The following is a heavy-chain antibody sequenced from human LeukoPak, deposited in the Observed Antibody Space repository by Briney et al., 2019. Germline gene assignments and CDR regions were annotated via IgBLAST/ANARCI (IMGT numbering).Heavy chain of an antibody. J-gene: IGHJ6*03. CDR3: ARVSDGEEVGIQLWETLGYYYYYMDV. CDR2: ISSSSSYI. V-gene: IGHV3-21*01. D-gene: IGHD5-18*01. Sequence: GGSLRLSCAASGFAFNTYSMNWVRQAPGKGLEWVPSISSSSSYIYYADSVKGRFTISRDNAKNSLYLQMNSLRAEDTAVYYCARVSDGEEVGIQLWETLGYYYYYMDVWGKGTTVTISS. CDR1: GFAFNTYS.